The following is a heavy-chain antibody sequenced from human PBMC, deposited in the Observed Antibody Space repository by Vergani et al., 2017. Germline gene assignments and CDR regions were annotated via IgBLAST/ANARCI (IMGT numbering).Heavy chain of an antibody. CDR3: ARVLYGDYPDYYYYGMDV. CDR1: GFTFSSYG. D-gene: IGHD4-17*01. V-gene: IGHV3-33*01. Sequence: QVQLVESGGGVVQPGRSLRLSCAASGFTFSSYGMHWVRQAPGKGVGWVAVIWYDGSNKYYADSVKGRFTNSRDNSKNTLYLQMNSLRAEDTAVYYCARVLYGDYPDYYYYGMDVWGQGTTVTVSS. CDR2: IWYDGSNK. J-gene: IGHJ6*02.